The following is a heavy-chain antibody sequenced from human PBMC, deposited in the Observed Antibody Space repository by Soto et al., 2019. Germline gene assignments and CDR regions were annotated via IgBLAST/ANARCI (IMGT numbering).Heavy chain of an antibody. CDR2: INAGNGDT. Sequence: ASVKVSCKASGYTFTSYTIHWVRQAPGQRLEWMGWINAGNGDTKYSQKFQGRVTITRDTSASTDYMELSSLRSEDTAVYYCARDYFPSGTYSPFDYWGQGTLVTVSS. CDR3: ARDYFPSGTYSPFDY. CDR1: GYTFTSYT. J-gene: IGHJ4*02. V-gene: IGHV1-3*01. D-gene: IGHD3-10*01.